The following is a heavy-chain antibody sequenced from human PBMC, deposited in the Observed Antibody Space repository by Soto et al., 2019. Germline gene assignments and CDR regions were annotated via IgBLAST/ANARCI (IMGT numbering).Heavy chain of an antibody. Sequence: PGGSLRLSCAASGFTFSGYWMHWVRQVPGKGLVWVSRIKGDGTNTGYADSVKGRFTISRDNVKNTLYLQMNSLRAEDTAVYYCARGLSGYYGFDYWGQGTLVTVSS. CDR2: IKGDGTNT. J-gene: IGHJ4*02. CDR1: GFTFSGYW. V-gene: IGHV3-74*01. D-gene: IGHD5-12*01. CDR3: ARGLSGYYGFDY.